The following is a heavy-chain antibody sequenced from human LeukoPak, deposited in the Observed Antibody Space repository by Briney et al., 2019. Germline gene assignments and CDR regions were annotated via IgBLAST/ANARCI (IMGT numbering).Heavy chain of an antibody. J-gene: IGHJ4*02. CDR3: GREGGNYVYDY. CDR2: ISPDGTNK. CDR1: GSTFSNFV. V-gene: IGHV3-30-3*01. D-gene: IGHD4-11*01. Sequence: GGSLRLSCAASGSTFSNFVMHWVRQAPGKGLEWVASISPDGTNKYYADSVKGRFTVSRDNSKNTLYLQVNSLRADDTAVFYCGREGGNYVYDYWGQGTLVTVSS.